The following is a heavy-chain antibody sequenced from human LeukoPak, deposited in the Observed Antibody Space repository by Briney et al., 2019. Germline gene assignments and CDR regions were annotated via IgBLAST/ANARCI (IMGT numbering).Heavy chain of an antibody. CDR1: GYTFINYY. V-gene: IGHV1-46*01. Sequence: GASVNVSCKASGYTFINYYIHWVRQAPGQGLEWMGIINPSGGSTSYSQKFQGRVTMTTDTSTSTVDIELSSLRFEDTAVYYCARDAGTTWDHDFSSGGNWFDPWGQGTLVTVSS. CDR2: INPSGGST. CDR3: ARDAGTTWDHDFSSGGNWFDP. D-gene: IGHD3-3*01. J-gene: IGHJ5*02.